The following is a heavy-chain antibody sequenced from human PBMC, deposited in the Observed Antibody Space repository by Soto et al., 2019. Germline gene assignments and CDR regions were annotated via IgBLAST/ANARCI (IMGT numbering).Heavy chain of an antibody. CDR3: ARGVVSRPDTLQDIYGMDV. CDR1: GYTFTSYY. Sequence: ASVKVSCKASGYTFTSYYMHWVRQAPGQGLEWMGIINPSGGSTSSAQKFQGRVTMTRDTSTSTVYMELSSLRSEDTAVYYCARGVVSRPDTLQDIYGMDVWGQGTTVTVSS. J-gene: IGHJ6*02. V-gene: IGHV1-46*01. CDR2: INPSGGST. D-gene: IGHD2-21*01.